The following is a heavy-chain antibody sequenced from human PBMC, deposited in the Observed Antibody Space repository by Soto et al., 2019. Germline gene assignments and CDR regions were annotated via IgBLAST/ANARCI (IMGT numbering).Heavy chain of an antibody. CDR2: IVHIFNRI. J-gene: IGHJ6*02. D-gene: IGHD2-15*01. CDR1: GGRFSSYA. CDR3: ARADPSSVVGAAELDFYFYSLDF. V-gene: IGHV1-69*13. Sequence: SVNVSCKASGGRFSSYAISWVRKAPGQGLEWMGGIVHIFNRIIYTQKFQGRVTISADESMTAIYMDLRNLKSEDTAVYFCARADPSSVVGAAELDFYFYSLDFWVPGTPVTVSS.